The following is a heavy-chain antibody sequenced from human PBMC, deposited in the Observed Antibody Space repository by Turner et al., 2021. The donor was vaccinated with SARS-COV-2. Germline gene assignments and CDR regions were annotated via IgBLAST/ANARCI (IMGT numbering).Heavy chain of an antibody. CDR1: GYTLTELS. CDR2: FDPEDGET. J-gene: IGHJ4*02. CDR3: TTGYAYCGGDCSIHY. Sequence: QVQLVQSGAEVKKPGASVKVSCKVSGYTLTELSMHWVRQAPGKGLEWMGGFDPEDGETIYAQKFQGRVTMTEDTSTDTAYMELSSLGSEDTAVYYCTTGYAYCGGDCSIHYWGQGTLVTVSS. V-gene: IGHV1-24*01. D-gene: IGHD2-21*02.